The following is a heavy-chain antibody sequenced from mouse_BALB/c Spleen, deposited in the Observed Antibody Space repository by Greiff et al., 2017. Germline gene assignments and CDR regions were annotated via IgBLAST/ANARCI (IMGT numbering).Heavy chain of an antibody. CDR1: GYTFTSYY. Sequence: QVQLKESGAELVKPGASVKLSCKASGYTFTSYYMYWVKQRPGQGLEWIGEINPSNGGTNFNEKFKSKATLTVDKSSSTAYMQLSSLTSEDSAVYYCTRCGIKGRAWFAYWGQGTLVTVSA. V-gene: IGHV1S81*02. CDR2: INPSNGGT. D-gene: IGHD2-4*01. CDR3: TRCGIKGRAWFAY. J-gene: IGHJ3*01.